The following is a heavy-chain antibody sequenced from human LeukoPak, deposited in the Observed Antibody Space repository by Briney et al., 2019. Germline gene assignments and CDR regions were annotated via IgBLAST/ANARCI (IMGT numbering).Heavy chain of an antibody. Sequence: GASVKVSCKASGYTFTGYYMHWVRQAPGQGLEWMGGIIPIFGTANYAQKFQGRVTITADESTSTAYMELSSLRSEDTAVYYCARDPMLYGGNVGFDIWGQGTMVTVSS. CDR2: IIPIFGTA. CDR3: ARDPMLYGGNVGFDI. CDR1: GYTFTGYY. J-gene: IGHJ3*02. D-gene: IGHD4-23*01. V-gene: IGHV1-69*13.